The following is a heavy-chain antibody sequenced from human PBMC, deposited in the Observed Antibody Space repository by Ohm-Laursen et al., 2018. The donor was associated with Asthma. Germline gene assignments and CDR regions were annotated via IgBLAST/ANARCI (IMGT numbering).Heavy chain of an antibody. CDR1: GFTFSSYA. V-gene: IGHV3-30-3*01. Sequence: SLRLSCAASGFTFSSYAMHWVRQAPGKGLEWVAVISYDGSNKYYADSVKGRFTISRDNSKNTLYLQMKSLRAEDTAVYYCARDRGVDYGDYSGWFDPWGQGTLVTVSS. CDR3: ARDRGVDYGDYSGWFDP. D-gene: IGHD4-17*01. CDR2: ISYDGSNK. J-gene: IGHJ5*02.